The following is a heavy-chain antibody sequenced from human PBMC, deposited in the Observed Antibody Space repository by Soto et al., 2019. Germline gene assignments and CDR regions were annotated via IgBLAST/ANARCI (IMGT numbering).Heavy chain of an antibody. CDR1: GYTFTSYG. D-gene: IGHD3-16*02. CDR3: ASHYYDYVWGSYRLENWFDP. V-gene: IGHV1-18*04. CDR2: ISAYNGNT. Sequence: QVQLVQSGAEVKKPGASVKVSCKASGYTFTSYGISWVRQAPGQGLEWMGWISAYNGNTNYAQKLQGRVTMTTDTSTSKAYMELRSLRSDDTAVYYCASHYYDYVWGSYRLENWFDPWGQGTLVTVSS. J-gene: IGHJ5*02.